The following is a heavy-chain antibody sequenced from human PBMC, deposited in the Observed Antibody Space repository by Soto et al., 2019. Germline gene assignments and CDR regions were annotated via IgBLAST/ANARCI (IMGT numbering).Heavy chain of an antibody. Sequence: GAPVKVSCKASGGTFSSCAISWLRQAPGQGLEWMGGVIPIFGTANYAQKFQGRVTITADESTSTAYMELSSLRSEDTAVYYCARDATLYESSAYYYLYWGQGTLVTVSS. CDR1: GGTFSSCA. J-gene: IGHJ4*02. D-gene: IGHD3-22*01. CDR3: ARDATLYESSAYYYLY. CDR2: VIPIFGTA. V-gene: IGHV1-69*01.